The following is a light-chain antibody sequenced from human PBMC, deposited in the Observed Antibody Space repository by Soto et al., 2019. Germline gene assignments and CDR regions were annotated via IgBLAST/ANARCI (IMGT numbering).Light chain of an antibody. CDR3: QQYGTSEII. Sequence: EIVLTQSPGTLSLPPGDSATLSCRVSQSVSSNYLAWYQRKPGQGPRLLIYGATSRPTGIPDRFSGSGSGTDFTLTISRLETEDFAVFFCQQYGTSEIIFGQGTRLEIK. CDR2: GAT. J-gene: IGKJ5*01. CDR1: QSVSSNY. V-gene: IGKV3-20*01.